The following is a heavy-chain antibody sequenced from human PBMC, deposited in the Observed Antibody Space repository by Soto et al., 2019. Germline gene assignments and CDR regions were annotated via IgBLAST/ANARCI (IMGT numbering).Heavy chain of an antibody. V-gene: IGHV3-7*01. J-gene: IGHJ4*02. Sequence: GGSLRLSCAASGFTFSSYWMNWVRQAPGKGLEWVASISQDGSNKYYVDSVEGRFTTSRDNAENSLYLQMNSLRGEDTAVYYCALGFPFPPQSGDYWGQRNMVTVSS. CDR1: GFTFSSYW. CDR3: ALGFPFPPQSGDY. CDR2: ISQDGSNK. D-gene: IGHD3-10*01.